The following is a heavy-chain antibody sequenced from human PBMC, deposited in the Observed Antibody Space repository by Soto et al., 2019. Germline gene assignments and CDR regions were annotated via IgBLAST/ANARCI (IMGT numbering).Heavy chain of an antibody. D-gene: IGHD3-22*01. Sequence: ASVKVSCKASGYTFTSYDINWVRQATGQGLEWMGWMNPNSGNTGYAQKFQGRVTISADESMTTAYMELRGLTSEDTAVYYCARGPDYEGYFDYWGRGTLVTVSS. J-gene: IGHJ4*02. CDR1: GYTFTSYD. V-gene: IGHV1-8*01. CDR3: ARGPDYEGYFDY. CDR2: MNPNSGNT.